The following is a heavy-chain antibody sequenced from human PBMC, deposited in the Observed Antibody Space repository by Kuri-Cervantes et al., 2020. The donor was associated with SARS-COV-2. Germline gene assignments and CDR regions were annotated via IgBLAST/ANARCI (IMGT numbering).Heavy chain of an antibody. CDR3: AKWYHDYMWETWRYNYFDP. J-gene: IGHJ5*02. D-gene: IGHD3-16*01. CDR1: GYTFTSYG. CDR2: ISAYNGNT. V-gene: IGHV1-18*01. Sequence: ASVKVSCKASGYTFTSYGISWVRQAPGQGLEWMGWISAYNGNTNYAQKLQGRVTMTTDTSTSTAYMELNNLRSDDTAVYYCAKWYHDYMWETWRYNYFDPWGPGTLVTVSS.